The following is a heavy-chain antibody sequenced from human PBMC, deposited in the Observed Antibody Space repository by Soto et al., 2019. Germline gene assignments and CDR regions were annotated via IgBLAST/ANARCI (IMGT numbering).Heavy chain of an antibody. J-gene: IGHJ5*02. Sequence: QVQLQESGPGLVQPSETLSLTCTVSGGSITGYYWSWIRRPPGKGPEWIGNIHYSGSTNYNPSLKSRVTISVDTSKNQFSLRLSSVTAAETAVYYCARHSYYSNPLRFDPWGHGTLVTVSS. V-gene: IGHV4-59*08. CDR3: ARHSYYSNPLRFDP. CDR1: GGSITGYY. CDR2: IHYSGST. D-gene: IGHD4-4*01.